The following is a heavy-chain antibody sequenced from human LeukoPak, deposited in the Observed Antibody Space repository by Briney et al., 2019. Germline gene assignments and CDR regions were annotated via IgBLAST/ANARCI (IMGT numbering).Heavy chain of an antibody. V-gene: IGHV4-4*07. CDR2: VYTSGGT. J-gene: IGHJ4*02. CDR3: ARFYCSDGVCYIDY. D-gene: IGHD2-8*01. CDR1: GGSISSYY. Sequence: SETLSLTCTVSGGSISSYYWSWIRQPAGKGLEWIGRVYTSGGTNYIPSLKSRITISVDTSKNQFSLRLSSVTAADTAVYYCARFYCSDGVCYIDYWGQGTLVTVSS.